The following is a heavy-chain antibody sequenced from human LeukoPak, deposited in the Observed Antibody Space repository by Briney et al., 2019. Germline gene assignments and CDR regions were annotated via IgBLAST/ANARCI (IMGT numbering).Heavy chain of an antibody. Sequence: ASVKVSCKASGYTFTSYGISWVRQAPGQGLEWMGWINPNSGGTNYAQKFQGRVTMTRDTSISTAYMELSRLRSDDTAVYYCARRWGGSGSYGYWGQGTLVTVSS. CDR1: GYTFTSYG. CDR2: INPNSGGT. CDR3: ARRWGGSGSYGY. V-gene: IGHV1-2*02. J-gene: IGHJ4*02. D-gene: IGHD3-10*01.